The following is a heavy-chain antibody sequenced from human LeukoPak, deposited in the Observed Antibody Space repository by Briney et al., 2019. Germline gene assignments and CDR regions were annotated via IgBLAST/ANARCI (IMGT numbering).Heavy chain of an antibody. CDR1: GGSFSGYY. J-gene: IGHJ4*02. Sequence: SETLSLTCAVYGGSFSGYYWSWIRQPPGKGLEWIGEINHSGSTNYNPSLKSRVTISVDTSKNQFSLKLSSVTAADTAVYYCARGSRSRGYCSSTSCYTPSSSSSRKGHFDYWGQGTLVTVSS. CDR3: ARGSRSRGYCSSTSCYTPSSSSSRKGHFDY. V-gene: IGHV4-34*01. CDR2: INHSGST. D-gene: IGHD2-2*02.